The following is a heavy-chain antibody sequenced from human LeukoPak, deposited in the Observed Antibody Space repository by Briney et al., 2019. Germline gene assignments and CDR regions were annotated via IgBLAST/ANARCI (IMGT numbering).Heavy chain of an antibody. J-gene: IGHJ5*02. CDR1: GFTFSSYA. CDR3: ARIAARVDP. Sequence: PGGSLRLSCAASGFTFSSYAMNWVRQAPGKGLEWVSGITGSGGSTYYADSVKGRFTISRDDSKNTLYLQMNSLRAEDTAVYYCARIAARVDPWGQGTLVTVSS. CDR2: ITGSGGST. D-gene: IGHD6-6*01. V-gene: IGHV3-23*01.